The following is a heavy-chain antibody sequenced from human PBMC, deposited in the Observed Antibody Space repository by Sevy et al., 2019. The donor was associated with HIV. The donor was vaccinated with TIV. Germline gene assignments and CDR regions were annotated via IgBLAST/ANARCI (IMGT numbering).Heavy chain of an antibody. V-gene: IGHV4-34*01. CDR2: INHSGST. D-gene: IGHD3-22*01. CDR1: GGSFSGYY. Sequence: SETLSLTCAVYGGSFSGYYWSWIRQPPGKGLEWIGEINHSGSTNYNPSLKSRVTISVDTSKNQFSLKLSSVTAAETAVYYCARGAYYYDSSGYPHYGMDVWGQGTTVTVSS. J-gene: IGHJ6*02. CDR3: ARGAYYYDSSGYPHYGMDV.